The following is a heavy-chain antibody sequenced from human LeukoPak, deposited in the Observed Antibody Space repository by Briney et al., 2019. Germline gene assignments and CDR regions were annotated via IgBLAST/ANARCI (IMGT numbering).Heavy chain of an antibody. D-gene: IGHD3-22*01. CDR2: ISAYNGNT. V-gene: IGHV1-18*01. J-gene: IGHJ5*02. CDR1: GYTFTSYG. Sequence: ASVKVSCKASGYTFTSYGISWVRQAPGQGLEWMGWISAYNGNTNYAQKLQGRVTMTTDTSTSTAYMELRSLRSDDTAVYYCARMEPRRYYYGSSGSIPWGQGTLVTVSS. CDR3: ARMEPRRYYYGSSGSIP.